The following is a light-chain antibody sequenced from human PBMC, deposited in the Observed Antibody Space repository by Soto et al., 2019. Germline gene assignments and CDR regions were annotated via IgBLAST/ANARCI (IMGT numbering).Light chain of an antibody. Sequence: AIQMTQSPSSLSASVGDRVTITCRASQGIRNDLGWYQQKPGKAPKLLIYAASSLQSGVPSRFSGSGSGTDFTLSISSLQTEDFATDYWLQDYNCPLTSGQRTKVEIK. V-gene: IGKV1-6*01. CDR1: QGIRND. CDR2: AAS. J-gene: IGKJ1*01. CDR3: LQDYNCPLT.